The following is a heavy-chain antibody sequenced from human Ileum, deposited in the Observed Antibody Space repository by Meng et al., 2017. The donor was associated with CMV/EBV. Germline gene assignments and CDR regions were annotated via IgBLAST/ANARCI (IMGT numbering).Heavy chain of an antibody. V-gene: IGHV4-34*01. D-gene: IGHD4-17*01. CDR2: INHCGTT. Sequence: LQPRDTTTLTCPVYECSFSGNYWNWYRQPPGRGLEWIGEINHCGTTNYTPSLKIRVTISVDTSKNQFSLKLSSVTAADTDVYYCAPRRTPYGDYEYFQHWGQGTLVTVSS. CDR1: ECSFSGNY. J-gene: IGHJ1*01. CDR3: APRRTPYGDYEYFQH.